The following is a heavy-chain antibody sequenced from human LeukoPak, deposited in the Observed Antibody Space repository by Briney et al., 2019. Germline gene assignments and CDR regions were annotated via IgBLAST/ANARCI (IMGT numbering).Heavy chain of an antibody. CDR2: ISGSGGST. J-gene: IGHJ4*02. CDR1: GFTFSSYA. CDR3: ASYDFWSRFGYY. V-gene: IGHV3-23*01. Sequence: GGSLRLSCAASGFTFSSYAMSWVRQAPGKGLEWVSAISGSGGSTYYADSVKGRFTISRDNSKNTLYLQMNSLRAEDTAVYYCASYDFWSRFGYYWGQGTLVTVSS. D-gene: IGHD3-3*01.